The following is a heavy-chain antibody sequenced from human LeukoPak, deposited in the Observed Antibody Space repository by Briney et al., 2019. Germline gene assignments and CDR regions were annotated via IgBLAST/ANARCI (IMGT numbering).Heavy chain of an antibody. D-gene: IGHD6-19*01. CDR2: IFGSGGSA. V-gene: IGHV3-23*01. Sequence: GGSLRLSCAASGFTFSTYAMYWVRQAPGKGLGWVSGIFGSGGSAHYADSVKGRFAISRDNSKSTIYLQMNSLRAEDTAVYYCGKTTTGYSSGRYPGWPVDNWGQGTLVTVSS. CDR1: GFTFSTYA. CDR3: GKTTTGYSSGRYPGWPVDN. J-gene: IGHJ4*02.